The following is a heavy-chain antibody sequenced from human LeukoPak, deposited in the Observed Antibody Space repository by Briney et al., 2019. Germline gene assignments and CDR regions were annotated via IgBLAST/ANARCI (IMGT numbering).Heavy chain of an antibody. Sequence: GRSLRLSCAASGFTFSSYGMHWVRQAPGKGLEWVAVIWYDGSNKYYADSVKGRFTISRDNSKNTLYLQMNSLRAEDTAVYYCASELYGDYSNWFGPWGQGTLVTVSS. V-gene: IGHV3-33*01. D-gene: IGHD4-17*01. J-gene: IGHJ5*02. CDR3: ASELYGDYSNWFGP. CDR1: GFTFSSYG. CDR2: IWYDGSNK.